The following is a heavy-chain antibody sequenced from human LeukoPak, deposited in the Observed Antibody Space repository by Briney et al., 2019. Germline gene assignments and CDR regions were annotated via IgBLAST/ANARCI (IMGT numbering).Heavy chain of an antibody. V-gene: IGHV4-39*01. D-gene: IGHD2-21*02. Sequence: SETLSLTCTVSGGSISSSSYYWGWIRQPPGKGLEWIGSIYYSGSTYYNPSLKSRVTISVDTSKNQFSLKLSSVTAADTAVYYCASGDSYDGDGELDYWGQGTLGTVSS. J-gene: IGHJ4*02. CDR1: GGSISSSSYY. CDR3: ASGDSYDGDGELDY. CDR2: IYYSGST.